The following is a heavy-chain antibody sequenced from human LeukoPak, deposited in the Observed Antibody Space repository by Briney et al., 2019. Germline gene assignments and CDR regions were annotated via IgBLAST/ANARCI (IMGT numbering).Heavy chain of an antibody. J-gene: IGHJ1*01. Sequence: SETLSLTCTVSGGSISSGSYYWSWIRQPAGKGLEWIGRIYTSGSTNYNPSLKSRVTISVDTSKNQFSLKLSSVTAADTAVYYCAGARAEYFQHWDQGTLVTVSS. CDR1: GGSISSGSYY. V-gene: IGHV4-61*02. CDR3: AGARAEYFQH. CDR2: IYTSGST.